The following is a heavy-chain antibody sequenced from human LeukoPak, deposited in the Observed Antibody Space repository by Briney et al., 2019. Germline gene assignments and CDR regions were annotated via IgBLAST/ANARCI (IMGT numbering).Heavy chain of an antibody. J-gene: IGHJ3*02. CDR1: GYTFTSYD. D-gene: IGHD6-19*01. CDR2: KNPNSGNT. Sequence: ASVKVSCKASGYTFTSYDINWVRQATGQGLEWMGWKNPNSGNTGYAQKFQGRVTITRNTSISTAYMELSSLRSEDTAVYYCAREEYSSGWHAGAFDIWGQGTMVTVSS. V-gene: IGHV1-8*03. CDR3: AREEYSSGWHAGAFDI.